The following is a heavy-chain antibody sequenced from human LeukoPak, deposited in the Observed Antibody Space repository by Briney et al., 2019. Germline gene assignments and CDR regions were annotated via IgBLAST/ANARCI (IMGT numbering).Heavy chain of an antibody. CDR3: AKGGKWDVTPFDY. Sequence: GGSLRLSCAASGFTFSSYAMSWVRQAPGKGLEWVSAISGSGDSTYYGDSVKGRFTISRDNSKNTLYLQMNSLRAEDTAVYYCAKGGKWDVTPFDYWGQGTLVTVSS. D-gene: IGHD1-26*01. CDR1: GFTFSSYA. J-gene: IGHJ4*02. CDR2: ISGSGDST. V-gene: IGHV3-23*01.